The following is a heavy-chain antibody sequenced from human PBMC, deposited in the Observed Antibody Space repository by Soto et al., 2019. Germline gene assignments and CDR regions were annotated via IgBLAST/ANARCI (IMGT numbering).Heavy chain of an antibody. CDR2: INHSGST. Sequence: QVQLQQWGAGLLKPSETLSLTCAVYGGSFSGYYWSWIRQPPGKGLEWIGEINHSGSTNYNPSLTRRVTIAVESAKNQFSLKLSSVTAAGPAVYYCARSYYYDSGGYYRRRGGFDYWGQGTLVTVSS. J-gene: IGHJ4*02. D-gene: IGHD3-22*01. V-gene: IGHV4-34*01. CDR3: ARSYYYDSGGYYRRRGGFDY. CDR1: GGSFSGYY.